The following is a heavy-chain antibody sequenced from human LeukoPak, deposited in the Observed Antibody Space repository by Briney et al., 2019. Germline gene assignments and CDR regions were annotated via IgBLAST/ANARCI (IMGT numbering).Heavy chain of an antibody. CDR3: ARANTGYYYGSGRGMDV. V-gene: IGHV4-61*08. D-gene: IGHD3-10*01. CDR2: IYYSGST. CDR1: GGSISSGGYY. Sequence: SETLSLTCTVSGGSISSGGYYWSWIRQHPGKGLEWIGYIYYSGSTYYNPSLKSRVTISVDTSKNQFSLNLSSVTAADTAVYYCARANTGYYYGSGRGMDVWGQGTTVTISS. J-gene: IGHJ6*02.